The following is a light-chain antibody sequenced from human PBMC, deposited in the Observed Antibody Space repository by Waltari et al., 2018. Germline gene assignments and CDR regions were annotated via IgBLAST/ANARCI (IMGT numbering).Light chain of an antibody. Sequence: DIVMTQTPLSLPVTLGEPASISCRSSQSLLDSEDGNTYLEWYLQKPGQSPQLLIYELSNRASGVPDRFSGSGSDTDFTLKISRVEAEDVGVYYCMQALEFPTFGQGTKVEIK. CDR1: QSLLDSEDGNTY. CDR3: MQALEFPT. CDR2: ELS. V-gene: IGKV2-40*01. J-gene: IGKJ1*01.